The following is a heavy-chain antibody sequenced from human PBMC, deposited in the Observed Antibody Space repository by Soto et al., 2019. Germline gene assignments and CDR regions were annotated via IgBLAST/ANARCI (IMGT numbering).Heavy chain of an antibody. CDR2: ISATGIST. Sequence: PGGSLRLSCAASGFTFATYAMGWVRQAPGKGLEWVSAISATGISTHYADSVKGRVTISRDNSANTLSSEMSSLTAEDTAVYYCARDKDTSSWTGFDFWGHGTLVTVSS. CDR3: ARDKDTSSWTGFDF. CDR1: GFTFATYA. V-gene: IGHV3-23*01. D-gene: IGHD1-1*01. J-gene: IGHJ4*01.